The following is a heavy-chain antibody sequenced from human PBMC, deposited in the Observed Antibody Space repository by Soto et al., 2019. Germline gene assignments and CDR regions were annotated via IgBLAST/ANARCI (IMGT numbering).Heavy chain of an antibody. D-gene: IGHD2-21*02. CDR2: MYNTGST. J-gene: IGHJ6*02. CDR3: ARDLWGYCGADCYPLDV. CDR1: GGSISSYY. V-gene: IGHV4-59*01. Sequence: SETLSLTCTVSGGSISSYYWSWIRQPPGMGLEWIGYMYNTGSTIYNPSLKSRVTISVDTSKNQFSLKLNSVTAADTAVYYCARDLWGYCGADCYPLDVWGQGTTVTVS.